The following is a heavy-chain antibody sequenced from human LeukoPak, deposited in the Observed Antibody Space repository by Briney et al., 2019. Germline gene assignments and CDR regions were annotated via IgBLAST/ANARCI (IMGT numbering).Heavy chain of an antibody. J-gene: IGHJ4*02. Sequence: SETLSLTCSVSGGSISYYYWTWIRQPPGKALEWIGYIYHTGRTNYNPSLKSRVTISADTSKNQFSLKLNSLTTADTAVYYCTRGAGWLIDYWGQGILVTVSS. D-gene: IGHD3-16*01. V-gene: IGHV4-59*01. CDR2: IYHTGRT. CDR3: TRGAGWLIDY. CDR1: GGSISYYY.